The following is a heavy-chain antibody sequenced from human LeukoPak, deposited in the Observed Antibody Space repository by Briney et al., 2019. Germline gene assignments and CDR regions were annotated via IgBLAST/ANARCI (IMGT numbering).Heavy chain of an antibody. CDR1: GGSFSGYY. D-gene: IGHD5-24*01. V-gene: IGHV4-34*01. CDR3: ARDGGRWLQSYYFDY. CDR2: INHSGRST. J-gene: IGHJ4*02. Sequence: PSETLSLTCAVYGGSFSGYYWSWIRQPPGKGLEWIGEINHSGRSTNYNPSLKSRVTISVDTSKNQFSLKLTSVTAEDTAVYFCARDGGRWLQSYYFDYWGRGNLVIVSS.